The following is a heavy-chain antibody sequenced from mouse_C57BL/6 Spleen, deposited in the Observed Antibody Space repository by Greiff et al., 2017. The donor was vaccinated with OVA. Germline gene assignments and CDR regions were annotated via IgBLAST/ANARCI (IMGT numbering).Heavy chain of an antibody. CDR2: IDPSDSYT. D-gene: IGHD3-3*01. CDR1: GYTFTSYW. Sequence: VQLQQPGAELVRPGTSVKLSCKASGYTFTSYWMHWVKQRPGQGLEWIGVIDPSDSYTNYNQKFKGKATLTVDSSSSTAYMQLSSLTSEDSAVYCCARDRDGDYWGQGTTLTVSS. CDR3: ARDRDGDY. J-gene: IGHJ2*01. V-gene: IGHV1-59*01.